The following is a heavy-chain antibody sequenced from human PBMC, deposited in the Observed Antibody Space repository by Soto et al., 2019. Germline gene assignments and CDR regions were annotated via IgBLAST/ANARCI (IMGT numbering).Heavy chain of an antibody. CDR2: IYYSGST. J-gene: IGHJ6*03. CDR1: GGSISSSSYY. Sequence: TLSLTCTVSGGSISSSSYYWGWIRQPPGKGLEWIGSIYYSGSTYYNPSLKSRVTISVDTSKNQFSLKLSSVTAADTAVYYCSRHGLNYYGSGSYTNYYYYMDVWGKGTTVTVSS. V-gene: IGHV4-39*01. CDR3: SRHGLNYYGSGSYTNYYYYMDV. D-gene: IGHD3-10*01.